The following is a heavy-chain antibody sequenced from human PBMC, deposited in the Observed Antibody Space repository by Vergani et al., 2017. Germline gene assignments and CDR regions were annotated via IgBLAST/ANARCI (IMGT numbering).Heavy chain of an antibody. V-gene: IGHV4-59*01. CDR2: IYYSGST. CDR1: GGSISNYY. Sequence: QVQLQESGPGLVKPSETLSLTCTVSGGSISNYYWSWIRQPPGKGLEWIGYIYYSGSTNCNPSLRSRVTISVDTSKNQFSLKLSSVTAAGTAVYYSAGYCSSTSCYSGPDAFDIWGQGTMVTVSS. D-gene: IGHD2-2*01. CDR3: AGYCSSTSCYSGPDAFDI. J-gene: IGHJ3*02.